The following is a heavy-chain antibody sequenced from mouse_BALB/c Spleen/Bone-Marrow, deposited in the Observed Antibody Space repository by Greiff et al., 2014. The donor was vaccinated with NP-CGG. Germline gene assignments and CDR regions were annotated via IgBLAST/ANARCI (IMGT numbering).Heavy chain of an antibody. CDR1: GFNIKDAY. CDR3: ARWLRRYYAMDY. V-gene: IGHV14-3*02. CDR2: IDPANGNT. Sequence: EVQLQQSGAELVKPGASVKLSCTASGFNIKDAYMHWVKQRPEQGLEWIGRIDPANGNTKYDPKFQGKATITADTSSNTAYLQLSSLTSEDTAVYYCARWLRRYYAMDYWGQGTSVTVSS. J-gene: IGHJ4*01. D-gene: IGHD2-2*01.